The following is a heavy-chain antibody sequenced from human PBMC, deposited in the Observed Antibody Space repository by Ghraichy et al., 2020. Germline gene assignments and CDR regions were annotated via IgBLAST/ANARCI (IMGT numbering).Heavy chain of an antibody. CDR3: ARGPTFYYGVDV. CDR1: GGSISSHY. Sequence: SETLSLTCTVSGGSISSHYWSWLRQPAGKGLECIGRLYASGNINYNPSLKSRVSMSLDTSKNQFSLKVSSVTAADTAVYYCARGPTFYYGVDVWGQGTTVTVSS. V-gene: IGHV4-4*07. CDR2: LYASGNI. D-gene: IGHD2-15*01. J-gene: IGHJ6*02.